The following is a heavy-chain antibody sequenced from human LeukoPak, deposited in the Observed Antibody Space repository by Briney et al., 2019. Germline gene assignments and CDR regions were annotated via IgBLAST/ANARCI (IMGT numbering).Heavy chain of an antibody. D-gene: IGHD3-3*01. CDR2: IYYTGST. CDR3: ARTITIFGALGYFDY. Sequence: SETLSLTCTVSGASISSGGYSGSWVRQHPGKGLEWIGCIYYTGSTYYNPSLERRVTISVATSKNQFSLKVSSVTAADTAVYFCARTITIFGALGYFDYWGQGTLVTVSS. CDR1: GASISSGGYS. J-gene: IGHJ4*02. V-gene: IGHV4-31*03.